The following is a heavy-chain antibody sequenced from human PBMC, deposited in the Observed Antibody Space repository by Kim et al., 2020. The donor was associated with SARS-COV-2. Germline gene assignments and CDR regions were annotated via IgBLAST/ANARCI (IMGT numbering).Heavy chain of an antibody. V-gene: IGHV3-74*01. CDR2: VNIDGKTI. J-gene: IGHJ6*02. CDR1: GFTFSSYW. Sequence: GGSLRLSCATSGFTFSSYWMHWVRQAPGKGLVWVSRVNIDGKTINYADSVKGRFTISRDNAKNTLYLQMNSLRADDTAVYYCAREPKYYYYYAMDVWGQG. CDR3: AREPKYYYYYAMDV.